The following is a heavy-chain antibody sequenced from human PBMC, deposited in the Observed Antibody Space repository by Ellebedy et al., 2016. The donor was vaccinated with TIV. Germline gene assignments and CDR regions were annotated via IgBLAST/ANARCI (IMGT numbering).Heavy chain of an antibody. CDR1: GFTFNIFD. D-gene: IGHD5-18*01. CDR3: AKDRTPGDGYWVFDN. CDR2: ISHDGSKK. V-gene: IGHV3-30*18. Sequence: PGGSLRLSCAASGFTFNIFDMHWVRQAPGEGLEWVAVISHDGSKKYYADSVKGRFTISRDNSKRTVDLQMNSLRAEDTAVYFCAKDRTPGDGYWVFDNWGQGTLVSVSS. J-gene: IGHJ4*02.